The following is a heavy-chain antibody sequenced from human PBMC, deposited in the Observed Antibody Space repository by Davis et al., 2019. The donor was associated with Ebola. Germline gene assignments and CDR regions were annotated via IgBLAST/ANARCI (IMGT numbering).Heavy chain of an antibody. D-gene: IGHD1-26*01. CDR3: ARASYLIYYYYYGMDV. CDR1: GYTFTSYD. V-gene: IGHV1-8*01. J-gene: IGHJ6*04. Sequence: ASVKVSCKASGYTFTSYDINWVRQATGQGLEWMGWMNPNSGSTGYTQKFQGRVTMTRNTSLSTAYMELGSLRSEDTAVYYCARASYLIYYYYYGMDVWGKGTTVTVSS. CDR2: MNPNSGST.